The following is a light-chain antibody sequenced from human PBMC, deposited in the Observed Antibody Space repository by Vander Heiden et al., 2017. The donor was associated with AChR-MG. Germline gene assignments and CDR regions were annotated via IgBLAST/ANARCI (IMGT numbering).Light chain of an antibody. Sequence: TQMPHSQSSLSASVGDRVTITCRASQTISSVLNWYQQKPGKAPKLLIYAASSLQSGVPSRFSGSGSGTDFTLTISSLKTEDFATYYCQQSDSTQTWTFGQGTTVEIK. V-gene: IGKV1-39*01. CDR3: QQSDSTQTWT. J-gene: IGKJ1*01. CDR2: AAS. CDR1: QTISSV.